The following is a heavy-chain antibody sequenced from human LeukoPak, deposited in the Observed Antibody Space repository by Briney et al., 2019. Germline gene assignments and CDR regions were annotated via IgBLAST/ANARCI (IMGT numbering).Heavy chain of an antibody. J-gene: IGHJ5*02. V-gene: IGHV4-34*01. CDR3: AAITMVRGVPYDWFDP. CDR2: INYSGST. Sequence: SETLSLTCAVYGGSFSGYYWSWIRQPPGKGLEWIGEINYSGSTNYNPSLKSRVTISVDTSKNQFSLKLSSVTAADSAVYYCAAITMVRGVPYDWFDPWGQGTLVTVSS. CDR1: GGSFSGYY. D-gene: IGHD3-10*01.